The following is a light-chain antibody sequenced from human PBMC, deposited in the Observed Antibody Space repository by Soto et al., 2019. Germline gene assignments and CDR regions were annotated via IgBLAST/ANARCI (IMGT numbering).Light chain of an antibody. CDR1: QSVGSS. CDR2: DVS. CDR3: QQTYNTPT. J-gene: IGKJ2*01. Sequence: DIQMTQSPSSLSASVRDRVTISCRASQSVGSSLNWYQQKPGKAPKLLIYDVSSLQSGVPSRFSGSGSGTDFTLTISSLQPEDFATYYCQQTYNTPTFGQGTKLEIK. V-gene: IGKV1-39*01.